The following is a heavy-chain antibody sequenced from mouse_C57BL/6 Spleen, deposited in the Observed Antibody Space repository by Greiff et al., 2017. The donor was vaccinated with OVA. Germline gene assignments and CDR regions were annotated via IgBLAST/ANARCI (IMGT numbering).Heavy chain of an antibody. CDR1: GYTFTSYW. CDR2: IDPSDSYT. CDR3: ARTLGPFDY. D-gene: IGHD4-1*01. Sequence: QVQLQQPGAELVKPGASVKLSCKASGYTFTSYWMQWVKQRPGPGLEWIGEIDPSDSYTNYNQKFKGKATLTVDTSSSTAYMQLSSLTSEDSAVYYCARTLGPFDYWGQGTTLTVSS. J-gene: IGHJ2*01. V-gene: IGHV1-50*01.